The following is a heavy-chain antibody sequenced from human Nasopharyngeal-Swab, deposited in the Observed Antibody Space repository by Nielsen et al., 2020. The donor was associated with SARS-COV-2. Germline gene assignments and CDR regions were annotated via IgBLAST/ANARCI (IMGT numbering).Heavy chain of an antibody. J-gene: IGHJ4*02. CDR2: ISPNSGAT. CDR3: ATDNGRSYALWS. D-gene: IGHD3-16*01. CDR1: GNTFNAYF. Sequence: ASVKVSCKASGNTFNAYFLHWARQAPGQGLEWMGRISPNSGATDYAQKFQGRVTVTRDTSTSVVYMELSGLTSDDSAMYFCATDNGRSYALWSWGQGALVTVSS. V-gene: IGHV1-2*06.